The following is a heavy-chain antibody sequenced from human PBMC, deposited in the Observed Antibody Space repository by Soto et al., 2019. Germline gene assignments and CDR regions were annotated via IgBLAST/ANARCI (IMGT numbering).Heavy chain of an antibody. V-gene: IGHV4-39*01. CDR1: GGSISSSIYY. J-gene: IGHJ5*02. CDR3: ASLAPTYYYDSSGLVGNWFDP. CDR2: IYYSGST. Sequence: SETLSLTCTVSGGSISSSIYYWGWIRHPPGKGLEWIGSIYYSGSTYYNPSLKSRVTISVDTSKNQFSLKLSSVTAADTAVYYCASLAPTYYYDSSGLVGNWFDPWGQGTLVTVSS. D-gene: IGHD3-22*01.